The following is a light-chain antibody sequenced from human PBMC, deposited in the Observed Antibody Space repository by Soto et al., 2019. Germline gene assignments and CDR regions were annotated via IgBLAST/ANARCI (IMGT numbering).Light chain of an antibody. CDR1: NSDVGGYNY. Sequence: QSALTQPRSVSGSPGQSVTISCTGTNSDVGGYNYVSWYQQYPGKAPKLMISGVSERPSGIPDRFSGSKSGNTASRTISGLQAEDEADYYCCSYVDTDTWVFGGGTKLTVL. CDR2: GVS. CDR3: CSYVDTDTWV. J-gene: IGLJ3*02. V-gene: IGLV2-11*01.